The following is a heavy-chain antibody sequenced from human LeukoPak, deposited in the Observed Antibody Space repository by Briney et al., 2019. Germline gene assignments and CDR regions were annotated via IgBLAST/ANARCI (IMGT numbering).Heavy chain of an antibody. D-gene: IGHD3-22*01. CDR2: ISGSGGST. CDR3: ANVLSGDSSGYYIPNFDY. J-gene: IGHJ4*02. V-gene: IGHV3-23*01. Sequence: GGSLRLSCAASGFTFSSYAMSWVRQAPGKGLEWVSAISGSGGSTYYADSVKGRFTISRDNSKNTLYLQMNSLRAEDTAVYCCANVLSGDSSGYYIPNFDYWGQGTLVTVSS. CDR1: GFTFSSYA.